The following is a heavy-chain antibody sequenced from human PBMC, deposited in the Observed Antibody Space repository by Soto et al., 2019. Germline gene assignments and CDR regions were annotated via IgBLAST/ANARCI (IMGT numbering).Heavy chain of an antibody. CDR1: VVHGVDLG. D-gene: IGHD3-22*01. V-gene: IGHV3-21*01. Sequence: AAVTRSGAASVVHGVDLGGSWIHPDQGKGLEWVSSISSSSSYIYYADSVKGRFTISRDNAKNSLYLQMNSLRAEDTAVYYCASHPRDSSGYWYYFDYWAREPWSPSPQ. CDR2: ISSSSSYI. J-gene: IGHJ4*02. CDR3: ASHPRDSSGYWYYFDY.